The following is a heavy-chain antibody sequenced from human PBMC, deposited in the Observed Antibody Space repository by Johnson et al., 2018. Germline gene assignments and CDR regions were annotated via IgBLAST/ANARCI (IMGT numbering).Heavy chain of an antibody. Sequence: QVQLQESGPGLVKPSETLSLTCTVSGGSISSYYWSWIRQPPGTGLEWIGYIYYSGSTNYNPSLKGRVTITVDTSKNQFSLKLSSVTAADTAVYYCARETAAGSDACDIWGQGTMVTVSS. CDR3: ARETAAGSDACDI. CDR2: IYYSGST. D-gene: IGHD6-13*01. V-gene: IGHV4-59*01. J-gene: IGHJ3*02. CDR1: GGSISSYY.